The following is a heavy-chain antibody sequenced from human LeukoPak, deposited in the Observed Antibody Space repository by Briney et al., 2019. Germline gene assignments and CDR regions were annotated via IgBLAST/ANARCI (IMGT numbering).Heavy chain of an antibody. J-gene: IGHJ4*02. CDR3: ARGGYYDSSGYYRDFDY. D-gene: IGHD3-22*01. CDR2: ISAYNGNT. CDR1: GYTFTSYG. V-gene: IGHV1-18*01. Sequence: ASVKVSCKASGYTFTSYGISWVRQAPGQGLEWMGWISAYNGNTNYAQKLQGRVTMTTDTSASTAYMELRSLRSDDTAVYYCARGGYYDSSGYYRDFDYWGQGTLVTVSS.